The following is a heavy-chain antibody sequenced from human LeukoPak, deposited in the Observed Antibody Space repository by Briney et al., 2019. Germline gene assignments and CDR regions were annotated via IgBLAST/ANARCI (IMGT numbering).Heavy chain of an antibody. CDR2: IYTSGST. Sequence: SETLSLTCTVSGGSISSSSYYWSWVRQPAGQGLEWIGRIYTSGSTNYNPSLKSRVTISVDTSKNQFFLKLSSVTAADTAVYYCASEEYYYGSGTYRFDYWGQGILVTVSS. CDR1: GGSISSSSYY. V-gene: IGHV4-61*02. J-gene: IGHJ4*02. CDR3: ASEEYYYGSGTYRFDY. D-gene: IGHD3-10*01.